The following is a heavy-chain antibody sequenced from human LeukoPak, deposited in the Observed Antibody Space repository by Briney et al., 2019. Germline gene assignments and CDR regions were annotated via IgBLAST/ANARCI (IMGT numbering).Heavy chain of an antibody. J-gene: IGHJ4*02. CDR3: ARDGAPYGGSGSYYPLYYSDY. D-gene: IGHD3-10*01. V-gene: IGHV1-69*05. CDR1: GGTFSSYA. CDR2: IIPIFGTA. Sequence: GASVKVSCKASGGTFSSYAISWVRQAPGQGLEWMGRIIPIFGTANYAQKFQGRITITTDESTSTAYMGLSSLRSEDTAVYYCARDGAPYGGSGSYYPLYYSDYWGQGTLVTVSS.